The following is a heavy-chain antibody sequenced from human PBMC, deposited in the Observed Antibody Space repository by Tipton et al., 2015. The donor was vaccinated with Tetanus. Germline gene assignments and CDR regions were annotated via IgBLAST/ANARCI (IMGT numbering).Heavy chain of an antibody. CDR3: ARAAGFLGLTHDF. V-gene: IGHV4-30-4*08. J-gene: IGHJ4*02. D-gene: IGHD2/OR15-2a*01. Sequence: TLSLTCTVSGGSISSPSYYWGWIRQPPGKDLEWIGYIYQTGTTYYNPSLKGRVTISMDRSNTQFSLRLDSLTAADTAVYYCARAAGFLGLTHDFWGRGTLVSVSS. CDR1: GGSISSPSYY. CDR2: IYQTGTT.